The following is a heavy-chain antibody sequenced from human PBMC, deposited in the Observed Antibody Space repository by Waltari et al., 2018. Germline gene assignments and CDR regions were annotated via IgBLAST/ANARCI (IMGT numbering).Heavy chain of an antibody. CDR2: ISGNNGKT. J-gene: IGHJ6*02. Sequence: QVQLVQSGAEVKRPGASVTVSCKTSGYSFSGYDINWVRQAPGQGLEWMGWISGNNGKTRYAQNLRGRVTMTTDTSTTTAYMELRSLRSDDTAVYYCARNFSIAESDRYYHYGMDVWGQGTTVIVSS. V-gene: IGHV1-18*01. D-gene: IGHD3-16*02. CDR3: ARNFSIAESDRYYHYGMDV. CDR1: GYSFSGYD.